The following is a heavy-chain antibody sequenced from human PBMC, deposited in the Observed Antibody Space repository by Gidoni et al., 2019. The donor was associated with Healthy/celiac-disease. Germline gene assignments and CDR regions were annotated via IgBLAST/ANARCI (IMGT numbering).Heavy chain of an antibody. Sequence: QVQLVESGGGVVQPGRSLRLSCAASGFTFSSYAMHWVRQAPGKGLEWVAVISYDGSNKYYADSVKGRFTISRDNSKNTLYLQMNSLRAEDTAVYYCARDRVYGYGNGLHYYYYYGMDVWGQGTTVTVSS. CDR1: GFTFSSYA. CDR3: ARDRVYGYGNGLHYYYYYGMDV. CDR2: ISYDGSNK. J-gene: IGHJ6*02. V-gene: IGHV3-30-3*01. D-gene: IGHD5-18*01.